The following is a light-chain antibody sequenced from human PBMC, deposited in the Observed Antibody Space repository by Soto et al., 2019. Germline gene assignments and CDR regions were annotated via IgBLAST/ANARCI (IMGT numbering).Light chain of an antibody. V-gene: IGLV2-14*01. CDR1: SHNVGGSDY. Sequence: QSVLTQPASVSESPGQSITISCTGASHNVGGSDYVSWYQQHPGKAPKLIIYGVSNRPSGTSDRFSGSKSGNTASLTISGLQAEDEADYYCSSYTSSSTLLFGGGTKLTVL. CDR2: GVS. J-gene: IGLJ2*01. CDR3: SSYTSSSTLL.